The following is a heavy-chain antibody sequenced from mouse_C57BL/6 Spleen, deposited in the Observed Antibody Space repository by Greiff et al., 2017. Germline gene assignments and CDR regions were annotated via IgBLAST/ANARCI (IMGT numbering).Heavy chain of an antibody. CDR1: GYTFTSYG. CDR3: ADYDYAWFAY. D-gene: IGHD2-4*01. Sequence: QVQLQQSGAELARPGASVKLSCKASGYTFTSYGITWVKQRTGQGLEWIGEIYPRSGNTYYNEKFKGKATLTADKSSSTAYMELRSLTSEDSAVXFCADYDYAWFAYWGQGTLVTVSA. J-gene: IGHJ3*01. V-gene: IGHV1-81*01. CDR2: IYPRSGNT.